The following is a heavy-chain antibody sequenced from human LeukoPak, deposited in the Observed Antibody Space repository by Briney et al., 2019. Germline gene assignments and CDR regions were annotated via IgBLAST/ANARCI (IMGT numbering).Heavy chain of an antibody. J-gene: IGHJ4*02. CDR1: GGSFSGYY. Sequence: SETLSLTCAVYGGSFSGYYWSWIRQPAGKGLEWIGRIYTSGSTNYNPSLKSRVTISVDTSKNQFSLKLSSVTAADTAVYYCARDQRGYDYSFDYWGQGTLVTVSS. D-gene: IGHD3-22*01. CDR3: ARDQRGYDYSFDY. CDR2: IYTSGST. V-gene: IGHV4-4*07.